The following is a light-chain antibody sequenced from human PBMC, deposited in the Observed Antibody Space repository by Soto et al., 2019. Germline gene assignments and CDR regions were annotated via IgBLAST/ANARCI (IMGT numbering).Light chain of an antibody. J-gene: IGLJ1*01. CDR3: LSYTRSVTLL. V-gene: IGLV2-14*01. Sequence: QSVLTQPASVSGSPGQSITISCVGTSSDIGDYNYVSWYQQHPGKVPKVIIYDDSNRPSGVSYRFSGTKSGNTASLTVSGLWADHEADYYCLSYTRSVTLLFGTVTKLTGL. CDR1: SSDIGDYNY. CDR2: DDS.